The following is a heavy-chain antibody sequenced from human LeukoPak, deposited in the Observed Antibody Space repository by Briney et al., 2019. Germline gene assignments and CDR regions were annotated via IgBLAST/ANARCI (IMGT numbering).Heavy chain of an antibody. CDR2: IYHSGST. J-gene: IGHJ5*02. V-gene: IGHV4-30-2*01. CDR3: ARALGATVTVWFDP. CDR1: GGSISSGGYS. D-gene: IGHD4-17*01. Sequence: PSETLSLTCAVSGGSISSGGYSWSWIRQPPGKGLEWIGYIYHSGSTYYNPSLKSRVTISVDRSKNQFSLKLSSVTAADTAVYYRARALGATVTVWFDPWGQGTLVTVSS.